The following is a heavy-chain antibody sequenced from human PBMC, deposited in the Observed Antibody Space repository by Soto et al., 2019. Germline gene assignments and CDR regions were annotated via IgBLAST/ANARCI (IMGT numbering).Heavy chain of an antibody. Sequence: SETLSLTCTVSGGSISSSSYYWGWIRQPPGKGLEWIGSIYYSGSTYYNPSPKSRVTISVDTSKNQFSLKLSSVTAADTAVYYCARVGYCTNGVCSGSPRGWLDPWGQGTLVTVSS. J-gene: IGHJ5*02. D-gene: IGHD2-8*01. CDR2: IYYSGST. V-gene: IGHV4-39*01. CDR3: ARVGYCTNGVCSGSPRGWLDP. CDR1: GGSISSSSYY.